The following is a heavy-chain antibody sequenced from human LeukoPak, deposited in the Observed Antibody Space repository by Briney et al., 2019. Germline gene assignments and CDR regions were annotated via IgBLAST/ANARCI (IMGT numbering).Heavy chain of an antibody. CDR1: GFTFSSYS. J-gene: IGHJ4*02. Sequence: GGSLRLSCAASGFTFSSYSMNWVRQAPGKGLEWVSYISSSSSTMYYADSVKGRFTISRDNAKNSLYLQMNSLRAEDTAVYYCARDFPTLGYWGQGTLVTVSS. D-gene: IGHD2/OR15-2a*01. V-gene: IGHV3-48*01. CDR2: ISSSSSTM. CDR3: ARDFPTLGY.